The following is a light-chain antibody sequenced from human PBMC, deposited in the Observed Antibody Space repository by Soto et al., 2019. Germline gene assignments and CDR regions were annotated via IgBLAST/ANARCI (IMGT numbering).Light chain of an antibody. J-gene: IGKJ4*01. CDR2: GES. CDR3: QQVESYPST. V-gene: IGKV3-15*01. Sequence: EIVMTQSPATLSVSPGERATLSCRASQSVSSNLAWYQQKPGQAPRLLIYGESARATGIPARFSGSGSGTEFTLTISSLQSEDFATYYCQQVESYPSTFGGGTKVDIK. CDR1: QSVSSN.